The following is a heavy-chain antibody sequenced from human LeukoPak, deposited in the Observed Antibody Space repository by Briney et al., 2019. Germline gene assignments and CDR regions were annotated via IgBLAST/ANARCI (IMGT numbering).Heavy chain of an antibody. Sequence: PGGSLRLSCAASGFTFSDYEMNWVRQAPGKGLEWVSSISSHASTIYYADSAKGRFTISRDNAKNSLYLQMNSLRAEDTAVYYCARDRSADCWGQGTLVTVSS. J-gene: IGHJ4*02. V-gene: IGHV3-48*03. CDR3: ARDRSADC. CDR1: GFTFSDYE. CDR2: ISSHASTI.